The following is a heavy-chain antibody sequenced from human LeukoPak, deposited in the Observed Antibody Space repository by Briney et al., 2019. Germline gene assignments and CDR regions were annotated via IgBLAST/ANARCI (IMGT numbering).Heavy chain of an antibody. CDR2: ISSSGSTI. J-gene: IGHJ4*02. D-gene: IGHD3-22*01. Sequence: GGSLRLSCAASGFTFSDYYMSWIRQAPGKGLEWVSYISSSGSTIYYADSVKGRFTISRDNAKNSLYLQMNSLRAEDTAVYYCARVDATMIVVVSYYFDYWGQGTLVTVSS. CDR1: GFTFSDYY. V-gene: IGHV3-11*04. CDR3: ARVDATMIVVVSYYFDY.